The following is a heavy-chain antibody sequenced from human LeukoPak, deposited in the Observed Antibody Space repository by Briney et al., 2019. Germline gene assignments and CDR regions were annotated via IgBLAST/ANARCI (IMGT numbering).Heavy chain of an antibody. CDR2: ISWNSGSI. J-gene: IGHJ4*02. V-gene: IGHV3-9*01. CDR1: GFTFDDYA. CDR3: AKDRSSWYPRVSAAYPGCDY. Sequence: GRSLRLSCAASGFTFDDYAMHWVRQAPGKGLEWVSGISWNSGSIGYADSVKGRFTISRDNAKNSLYLQMNSLRAEDTALYYCAKDRSSWYPRVSAAYPGCDYWGQGTLVTVSS. D-gene: IGHD6-13*01.